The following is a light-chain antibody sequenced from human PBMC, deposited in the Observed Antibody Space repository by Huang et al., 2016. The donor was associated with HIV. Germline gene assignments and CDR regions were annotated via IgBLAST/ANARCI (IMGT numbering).Light chain of an antibody. Sequence: DIQMTQSPSTLSASIGDRVTITCRASQSLSGWLAWYQQRPGNAPNLLISKASSLQSGVPPRFSGSGSGTDLILTISSLQPDDFATYYCQQLHNSPYTFGQGTKLEIK. CDR1: QSLSGW. CDR2: KAS. CDR3: QQLHNSPYT. J-gene: IGKJ2*01. V-gene: IGKV1-5*03.